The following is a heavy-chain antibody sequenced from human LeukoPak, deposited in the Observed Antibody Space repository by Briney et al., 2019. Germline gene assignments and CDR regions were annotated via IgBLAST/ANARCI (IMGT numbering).Heavy chain of an antibody. V-gene: IGHV3-53*01. J-gene: IGHJ4*02. CDR1: GFTVSTNY. D-gene: IGHD3-3*01. CDR2: IYSAGST. CDR3: ARDAHYDFWSGYYSTWPLGY. Sequence: PGGSLRLSCAASGFTVSTNYMSWVRQAPGKGLEWVSVIYSAGSTYYADSVKGRFTVSRDNSKNTLYLQMNSLRAEDTAVYYCARDAHYDFWSGYYSTWPLGYWGQGTLVTVSS.